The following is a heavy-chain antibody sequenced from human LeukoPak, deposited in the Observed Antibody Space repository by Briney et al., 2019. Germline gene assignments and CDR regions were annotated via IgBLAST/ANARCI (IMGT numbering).Heavy chain of an antibody. Sequence: PGGSLRLSCAVSGFTFSNYAMSWVRQAPGKGLEWVSVIYSGGSTSYADSVKGRFTISRDNSKNTVFLQMNSLRAEDTAVYYCARGGYFLSPAILTGYYSAFDIWGQGTMVTVSS. CDR3: ARGGYFLSPAILTGYYSAFDI. D-gene: IGHD3-9*01. CDR2: IYSGGST. J-gene: IGHJ3*02. V-gene: IGHV3-66*01. CDR1: GFTFSNYA.